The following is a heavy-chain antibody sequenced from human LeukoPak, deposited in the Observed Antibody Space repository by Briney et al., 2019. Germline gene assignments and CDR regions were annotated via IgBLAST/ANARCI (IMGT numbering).Heavy chain of an antibody. V-gene: IGHV1-69*13. CDR2: IIPIFGTA. D-gene: IGHD6-19*01. Sequence: SVKVSCKASGGTFSSYAISWVRQAPGQGLEWMGGIIPIFGTANYAQKFQGRVTITADESTSTAYMELSSLRSEDTAVYYCATVGSGWTNWFDPWGQGTLVTVSS. CDR3: ATVGSGWTNWFDP. CDR1: GGTFSSYA. J-gene: IGHJ5*02.